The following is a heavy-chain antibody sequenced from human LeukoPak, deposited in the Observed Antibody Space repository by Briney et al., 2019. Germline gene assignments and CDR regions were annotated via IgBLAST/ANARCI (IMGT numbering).Heavy chain of an antibody. CDR3: AKHFCTGLDCSLFDS. Sequence: GGSLRLSCAASGFTFSSYTMAWVRQAPGKGLEWVSVLSDSGGSTYYADSVKGRFTISRDNSKNTVSLQMNSLRAEDTALYYCAKHFCTGLDCSLFDSWGQGTLVTVSS. J-gene: IGHJ4*02. V-gene: IGHV3-23*01. D-gene: IGHD3/OR15-3a*01. CDR2: LSDSGGST. CDR1: GFTFSSYT.